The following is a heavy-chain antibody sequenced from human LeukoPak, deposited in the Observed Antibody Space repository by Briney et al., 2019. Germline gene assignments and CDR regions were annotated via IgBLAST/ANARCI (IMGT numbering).Heavy chain of an antibody. V-gene: IGHV3-53*05. CDR1: GFTVSSNS. CDR2: IYSGGNT. Sequence: GGSLRLSCTVSGFTVSSNSMSWVRQAPGKGLEWVSFIYSGGNTHYSDSVKGRFTISRDNSKNTLYLQMNSLRAEDTAVYYCAREYEGYCSGGSCFRGTYNWFDPWGQGTLVTVSS. CDR3: AREYEGYCSGGSCFRGTYNWFDP. J-gene: IGHJ5*02. D-gene: IGHD2-15*01.